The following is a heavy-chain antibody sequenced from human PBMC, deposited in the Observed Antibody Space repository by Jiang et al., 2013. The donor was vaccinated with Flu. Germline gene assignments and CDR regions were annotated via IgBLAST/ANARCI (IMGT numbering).Heavy chain of an antibody. CDR1: GHTFTSYY. J-gene: IGHJ5*02. Sequence: KASGHTFTSYYMHWVRQAPGQGLEWMGIINPSGGSTSYAQKFQGRVTMTRDTSTSTVYMELSSLRSEDTAVYYCARDLFTAMVTGWFDPWGQGTLVTVSS. D-gene: IGHD5-18*01. V-gene: IGHV1-46*01. CDR2: INPSGGST. CDR3: ARDLFTAMVTGWFDP.